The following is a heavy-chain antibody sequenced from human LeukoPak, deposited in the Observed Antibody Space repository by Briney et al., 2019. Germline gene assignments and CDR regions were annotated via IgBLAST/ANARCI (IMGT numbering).Heavy chain of an antibody. CDR2: IIPIFGTA. D-gene: IGHD6-13*01. Sequence: GSSVKVTCKASGGTFSSYAIGWVRQAPGQGLEWMGGIIPIFGTANYAQKFQGRVTITTDESTSTAYMELSSLRSEDTAVYYCAREAEPSSSWYWKGSNWFDPWGQGTLVTVSS. V-gene: IGHV1-69*05. J-gene: IGHJ5*02. CDR1: GGTFSSYA. CDR3: AREAEPSSSWYWKGSNWFDP.